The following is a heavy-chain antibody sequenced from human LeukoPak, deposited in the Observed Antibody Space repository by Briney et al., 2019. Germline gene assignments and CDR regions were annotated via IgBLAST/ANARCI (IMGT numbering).Heavy chain of an antibody. CDR3: AKDKWYSGSYLPYYFDY. CDR1: GFTFSSYA. CDR2: ISYDGSNK. D-gene: IGHD1-26*01. Sequence: GGSLRLSCAASGFTFSSYAMHWVRQAPGKGLEWVAVISYDGSNKYYADSVKGRFTISRDNSKNTLYLQMNSLRAEDTAVYYCAKDKWYSGSYLPYYFDYWGQGTLVTVSS. V-gene: IGHV3-30*04. J-gene: IGHJ4*02.